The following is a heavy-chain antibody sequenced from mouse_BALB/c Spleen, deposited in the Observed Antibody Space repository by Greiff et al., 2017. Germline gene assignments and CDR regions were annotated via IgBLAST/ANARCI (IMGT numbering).Heavy chain of an antibody. D-gene: IGHD1-1*01. J-gene: IGHJ4*01. CDR3: AREGVVAPMDY. Sequence: QVQLQQSGAELVRTGTSVKISCKASGYAFTNYWLGWVKQRPGHGLEWIGDIYPGSGNTYYNEKFKGKATLTADKSSSTAYMQLSSLTSEDSAVYFCAREGVVAPMDYWGQGTSVTVSS. V-gene: IGHV1-63*01. CDR2: IYPGSGNT. CDR1: GYAFTNYW.